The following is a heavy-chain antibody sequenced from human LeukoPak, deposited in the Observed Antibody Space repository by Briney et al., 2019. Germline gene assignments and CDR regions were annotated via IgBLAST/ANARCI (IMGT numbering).Heavy chain of an antibody. V-gene: IGHV6-1*01. J-gene: IGHJ5*02. CDR1: GDSVSRTSAA. CDR3: ARGGGGMTVALFDR. Sequence: SQTLSLTCVISGDSVSRTSAAWNWIRQSPSRGLEWLGRTYYRTKWYSDSAVSVKSRIIINADTSKNQFSLQLNSVTPEDSAVYYCARGGGGMTVALFDRWGQGTPVTVSS. CDR2: TYYRTKWYS. D-gene: IGHD6-19*01.